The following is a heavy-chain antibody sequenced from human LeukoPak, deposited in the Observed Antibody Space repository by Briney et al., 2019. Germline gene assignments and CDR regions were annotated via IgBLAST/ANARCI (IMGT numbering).Heavy chain of an antibody. CDR2: IYSGGST. CDR3: ASWEKYLNAFDI. Sequence: GGSLRLSCAASGFTVSSNYMSWVRQAPGKGLEWVSVIYSGGSTYYADSVKGRFTISRDNSKNTLYLQMNSLRAEDTAVYYCASWEKYLNAFDIWGQGTMVTVSS. D-gene: IGHD1-26*01. CDR1: GFTVSSNY. V-gene: IGHV3-53*01. J-gene: IGHJ3*02.